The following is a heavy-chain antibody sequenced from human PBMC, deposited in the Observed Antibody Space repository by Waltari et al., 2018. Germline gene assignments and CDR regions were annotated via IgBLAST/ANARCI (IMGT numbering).Heavy chain of an antibody. J-gene: IGHJ5*02. V-gene: IGHV1-18*01. CDR3: ARTPPNWNYWFDP. CDR2: ISAYNGNT. Sequence: QVQLVQSGAEVKKTGASVQVSCKASGYNLISYGISWVRQAPGQGLEWMGWISAYNGNTNYAQKLQGRVTMTTDTSTSTAYMELRSLRSDDTAVYYCARTPPNWNYWFDPWGRGTLVTVSS. D-gene: IGHD1-7*01. CDR1: GYNLISYG.